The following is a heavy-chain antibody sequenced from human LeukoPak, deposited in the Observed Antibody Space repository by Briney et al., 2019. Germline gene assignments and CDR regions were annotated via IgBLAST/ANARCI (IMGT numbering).Heavy chain of an antibody. CDR3: ARVRAAAGTRGGYNWFDP. V-gene: IGHV4-30-2*01. CDR2: IYHSGST. D-gene: IGHD6-13*01. J-gene: IGHJ5*02. Sequence: SQTLSLTCAVSGGSISSGGYSWSWVRQPPGTGLEWIGEIYHSGSTNYNPSLKSRVTISVDKSKNQFSLKLSSVTAADTAVYYCARVRAAAGTRGGYNWFDPWGQGTLVTVSS. CDR1: GGSISSGGYS.